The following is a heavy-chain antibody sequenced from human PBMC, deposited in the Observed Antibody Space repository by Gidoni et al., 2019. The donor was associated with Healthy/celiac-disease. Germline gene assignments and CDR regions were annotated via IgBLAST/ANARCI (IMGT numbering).Heavy chain of an antibody. Sequence: QVPLPESGPGLVKPSQTLSLTCTLSGCPFSSVEYYWSWIRQPTGKGREWIGYIYYSGSTYYNPSLKSRVTISVATSKNQFSLKLSSVTAADTAVYYCARFVQGVIVWGQGTLVTVSS. CDR3: ARFVQGVIV. CDR2: IYYSGST. J-gene: IGHJ4*02. D-gene: IGHD3-10*01. CDR1: GCPFSSVEYY. V-gene: IGHV4-30-4*01.